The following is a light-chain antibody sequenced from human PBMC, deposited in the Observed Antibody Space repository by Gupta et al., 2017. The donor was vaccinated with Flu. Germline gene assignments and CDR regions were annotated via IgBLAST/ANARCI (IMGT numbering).Light chain of an antibody. CDR3: SSFTGSNNCVV. CDR2: EVN. Sequence: VTISCTGTSRDVGGYNYVSWYQQHPGKAPKLLIFEVNKRPSGGPDRCSGSKSGNTASLTDSGLQAEDEADYYCSSFTGSNNCVVFGGGTKLTVL. CDR1: SRDVGGYNY. V-gene: IGLV2-8*01. J-gene: IGLJ2*01.